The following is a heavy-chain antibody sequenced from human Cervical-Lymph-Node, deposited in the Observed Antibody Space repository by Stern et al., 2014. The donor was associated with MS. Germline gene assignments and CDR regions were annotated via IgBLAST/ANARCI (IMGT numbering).Heavy chain of an antibody. Sequence: QLQLQESGPGLVKPSETLSLTCTVSGGSISSYYWSWIRQPPGKGLEWIGDIYYSGSTNYNPSLKSRVTISVDTSKNQFSLKLSSVTAADTAVYYCARDGGYCSGGSCYPLDAFDIWGQGTMVTVSS. CDR2: IYYSGST. D-gene: IGHD2-15*01. V-gene: IGHV4-59*01. CDR1: GGSISSYY. J-gene: IGHJ3*02. CDR3: ARDGGYCSGGSCYPLDAFDI.